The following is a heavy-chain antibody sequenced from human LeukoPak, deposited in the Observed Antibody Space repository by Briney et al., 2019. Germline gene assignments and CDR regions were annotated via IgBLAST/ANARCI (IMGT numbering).Heavy chain of an antibody. Sequence: GGSLSLSCAASGFTFSSYAMYWVRQAPGKGLEWVSAISGSGAGTYYPDSVKGRFTISRDNSKNTLYLQMNSLRAEDTAVYYCVAGSSWFRLDYWGQGTLVAVSS. CDR2: ISGSGAGT. D-gene: IGHD6-13*01. CDR3: VAGSSWFRLDY. V-gene: IGHV3-23*01. CDR1: GFTFSSYA. J-gene: IGHJ4*02.